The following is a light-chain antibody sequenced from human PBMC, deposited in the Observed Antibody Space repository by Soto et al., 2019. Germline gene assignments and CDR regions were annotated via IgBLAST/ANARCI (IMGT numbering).Light chain of an antibody. V-gene: IGKV3-20*01. Sequence: EIVVTQSPGTLSLSPGERATLSCRASQSVSSSYLAWYQQKPGQAPRLLIYAASSRATGIPDMFSGSGSGTEFTSTISSLEPEDFAVYYCQQYGSSLFTFGPGTNVDI. CDR3: QQYGSSLFT. CDR2: AAS. CDR1: QSVSSSY. J-gene: IGKJ3*01.